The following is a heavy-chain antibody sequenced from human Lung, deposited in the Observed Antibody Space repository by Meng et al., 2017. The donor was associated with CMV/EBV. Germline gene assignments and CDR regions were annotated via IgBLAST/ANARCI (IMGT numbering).Heavy chain of an antibody. J-gene: IGHJ4*02. D-gene: IGHD5-12*01. CDR2: INPSGSVM. CDR1: GLTFSSFE. CDR3: VTYNRYGYNAHFFDY. V-gene: IGHV3-48*03. Sequence: SCAASGLTFSSFEMNWVRQSPGRGLEWLAYINPSGSVMEYADSVQGRFTICRDNAKNAVYVQMNSLRVEDTAVYYCVTYNRYGYNAHFFDYWGQGXLVTVSS.